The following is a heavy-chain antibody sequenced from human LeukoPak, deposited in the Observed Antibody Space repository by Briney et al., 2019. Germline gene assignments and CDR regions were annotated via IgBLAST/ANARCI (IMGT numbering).Heavy chain of an antibody. CDR2: ISDSGGST. D-gene: IGHD2-2*01. CDR1: GFTFSSYG. V-gene: IGHV3-23*01. CDR3: ATVTSTSCYGWNDY. Sequence: GGSLRLSCAASGFTFSSYGMTWVRQAPGKGLEWVSRISDSGGSTYYADSVKGRFTISRDNSKNTLDLHMKSLRAEDTALYYCATVTSTSCYGWNDYWGQATLVTVSS. J-gene: IGHJ4*02.